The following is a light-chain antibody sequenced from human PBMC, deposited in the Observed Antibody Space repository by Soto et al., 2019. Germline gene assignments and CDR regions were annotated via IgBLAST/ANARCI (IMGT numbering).Light chain of an antibody. J-gene: IGKJ3*01. CDR1: QGIRSY. CDR3: QQLNSYPIT. CDR2: AAS. V-gene: IGKV1-9*01. Sequence: DIQLTQSPSFLSASVGDRVTITCRASQGIRSYLAWYQLKPGKAPKLLIYAASTLQSGVQSRFSGSGSVTEFTLTISSRQPEDFATYYCQQLNSYPITFGPGTKVDI.